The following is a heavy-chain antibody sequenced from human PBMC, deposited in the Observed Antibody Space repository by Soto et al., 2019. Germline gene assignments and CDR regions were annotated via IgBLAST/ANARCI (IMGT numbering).Heavy chain of an antibody. CDR1: GFTFSNYW. CDR2: IKQDGSDN. Sequence: EVQLVESGGGLVQPGGSRRLSCLASGFTFSNYWMSWVRQAQGKGLEWVANIKQDGSDNYYVDSVKGRFTISRDNAKNSLSLQMNSLRAEDTAVYYCARISSLAAAVWGQGTVVTVSS. J-gene: IGHJ3*01. V-gene: IGHV3-7*01. CDR3: ARISSLAAAV. D-gene: IGHD6-13*01.